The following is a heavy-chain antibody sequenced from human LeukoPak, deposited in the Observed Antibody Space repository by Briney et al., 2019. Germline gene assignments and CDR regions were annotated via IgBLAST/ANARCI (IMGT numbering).Heavy chain of an antibody. J-gene: IGHJ6*02. CDR3: KWERSVYYGMDV. V-gene: IGHV3-15*01. Sequence: GGSLRLSCVVSGLKFSDAWVTWVRQAPGKGLEWVGRIKRGGTTDYAAPVNGRFTISRDDSKNTIYLQVNSLKIEDTAVYYCKWERSVYYGMDVWGQGTTVTVSS. D-gene: IGHD1-26*01. CDR1: GLKFSDAW. CDR2: IKRGGTT.